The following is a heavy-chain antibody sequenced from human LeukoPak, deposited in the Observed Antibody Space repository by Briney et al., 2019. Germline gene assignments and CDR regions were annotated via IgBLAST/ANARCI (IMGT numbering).Heavy chain of an antibody. CDR2: IHPNSGGT. J-gene: IGHJ4*02. Sequence: VASVKVSCKASGYTFTAYYLHWVRQAPGQGLEWMGWIHPNSGGTNYAQNFQGRVSMTTDTSISTVYMELSRLRSDDTAVYYCARDYYGSGTYYKDYWGRGTLVTVSS. CDR3: ARDYYGSGTYYKDY. D-gene: IGHD3-10*01. CDR1: GYTFTAYY. V-gene: IGHV1-2*02.